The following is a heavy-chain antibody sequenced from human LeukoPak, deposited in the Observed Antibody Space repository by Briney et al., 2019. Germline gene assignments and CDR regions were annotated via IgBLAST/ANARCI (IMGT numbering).Heavy chain of an antibody. CDR3: AVAAAGTSTRVAGSYGMDV. D-gene: IGHD6-13*01. Sequence: PSGGSLRLSCAASGFTLSSYAMSWVRQAPGKGLEWVSTISGSGGSTYYADSVKGRFTISRDNSKNTLYLQMNSLRAEDTAVYYCAVAAAGTSTRVAGSYGMDVWGQGTTVTVSS. V-gene: IGHV3-23*01. CDR2: ISGSGGST. CDR1: GFTLSSYA. J-gene: IGHJ6*02.